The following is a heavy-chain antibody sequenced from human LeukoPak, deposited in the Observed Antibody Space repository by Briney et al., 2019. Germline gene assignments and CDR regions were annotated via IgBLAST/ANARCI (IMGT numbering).Heavy chain of an antibody. Sequence: GESLRISCKGSGYSFTSHWISWVRQTPGKGLEWMGRIDPSDSYTNYSPSFQGHVTISADKSISTAYLQWSSLKASDTAMYYCARGGRYDYVWGSYRYTYWGQGTLVTVSS. J-gene: IGHJ4*02. D-gene: IGHD3-16*02. V-gene: IGHV5-10-1*01. CDR1: GYSFTSHW. CDR3: ARGGRYDYVWGSYRYTY. CDR2: IDPSDSYT.